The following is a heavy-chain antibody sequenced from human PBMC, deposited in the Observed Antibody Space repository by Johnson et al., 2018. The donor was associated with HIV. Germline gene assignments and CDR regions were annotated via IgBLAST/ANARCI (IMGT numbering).Heavy chain of an antibody. CDR1: GFNFSTHA. D-gene: IGHD3-10*01. Sequence: VQLVESGGGVVQPGGSLRLSCAASGFNFSTHAMSWVRQAPGKGLEWVSGISGSGGSTYDADSVQGRFTISRDNSKNTLYLQMNSLRAEDTAVYFCAKDLFYGSGSWGAFDIWGQGTMVTVSS. CDR3: AKDLFYGSGSWGAFDI. CDR2: ISGSGGST. V-gene: IGHV3-23*04. J-gene: IGHJ3*02.